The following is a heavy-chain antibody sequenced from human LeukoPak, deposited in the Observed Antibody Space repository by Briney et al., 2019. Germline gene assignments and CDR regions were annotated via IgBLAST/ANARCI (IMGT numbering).Heavy chain of an antibody. CDR1: GGSISSGDYY. V-gene: IGHV4-30-4*08. CDR3: ARECTVTTVGGSFDWFDP. Sequence: SQTLSLTCTVSGGSISSGDYYWSWIRQPPGTGLEWIGYIYYSGSTYYNPSLKSRVTISVDTSKNQFSLKLSSVTAADTAVYYCARECTVTTVGGSFDWFDPWGQGTLVTVSS. J-gene: IGHJ5*02. CDR2: IYYSGST. D-gene: IGHD4-17*01.